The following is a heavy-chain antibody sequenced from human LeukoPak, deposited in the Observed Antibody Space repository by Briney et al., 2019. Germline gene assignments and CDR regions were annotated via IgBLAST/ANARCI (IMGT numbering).Heavy chain of an antibody. CDR1: GGSFSGYY. J-gene: IGHJ4*02. V-gene: IGHV4-59*10. CDR3: ARGRYFDWMIFDY. CDR2: IYTSGST. Sequence: PSETLSLTCAVYGGSFSGYYWSWIRQPAGKGLEWIGRIYTSGSTNYNPSLKSRVTISVDTSKNQFSLKLSSVTAADTAVYYCARGRYFDWMIFDYWGQGTLVTVSS. D-gene: IGHD3-9*01.